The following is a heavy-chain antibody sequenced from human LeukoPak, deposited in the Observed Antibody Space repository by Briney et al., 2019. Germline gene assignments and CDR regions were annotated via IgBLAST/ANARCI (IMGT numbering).Heavy chain of an antibody. CDR1: GYSISSGYY. V-gene: IGHV4-38-2*01. Sequence: SETLSLTCAVSGYSISSGYYWGWIRQPPGKGLEWIGTIYHSGTTYYNPSLKSRVTISVDTSKNQFSLKLSSVTAADTAVYYCARLHTATYRFDPWGQGTLVTVSS. D-gene: IGHD4-17*01. CDR3: ARLHTATYRFDP. J-gene: IGHJ5*02. CDR2: IYHSGTT.